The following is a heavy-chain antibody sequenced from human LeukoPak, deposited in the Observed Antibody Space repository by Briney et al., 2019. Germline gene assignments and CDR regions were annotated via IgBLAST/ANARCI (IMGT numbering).Heavy chain of an antibody. Sequence: PGGSLRLSCAVSGITLSNYSMSWVRQAPGKGLEWVAGISDSGGRTNYADSVKGRFTISRDNPKNTLYLQMNSLRAEDTAVYFCAKRGVVIRVILVGFHEEAYYFDSWGQGALVTVSS. CDR1: GITLSNYS. CDR3: AKRGVVIRVILVGFHEEAYYFDS. V-gene: IGHV3-23*01. D-gene: IGHD3-22*01. J-gene: IGHJ4*02. CDR2: ISDSGGRT.